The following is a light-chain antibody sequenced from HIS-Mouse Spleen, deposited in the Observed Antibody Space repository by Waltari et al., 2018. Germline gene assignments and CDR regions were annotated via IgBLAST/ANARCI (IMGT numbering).Light chain of an antibody. V-gene: IGKV3-15*01. CDR3: QQYNNWPPGF. Sequence: EIVMTQSPATLSVSPGERATLSCRASQSVSSNLAWYQQKPGQAARLLIYGASTRATGIPARFSGSGSGTEFTLTISSMQSEDFAVYYCQQYNNWPPGFFGGGTKVEIK. CDR1: QSVSSN. CDR2: GAS. J-gene: IGKJ4*01.